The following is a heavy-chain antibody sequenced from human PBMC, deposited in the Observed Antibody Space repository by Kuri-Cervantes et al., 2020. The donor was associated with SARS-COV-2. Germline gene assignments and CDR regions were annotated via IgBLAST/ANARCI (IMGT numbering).Heavy chain of an antibody. CDR1: GGTFSSYA. CDR3: AREGIVAIKGGYYYYYGMDV. Sequence: SVKVSCKASGGTFSSYAISWVRQAPGQGLEWMGGIIPVLQIIKYAQKFQGRVTITADTSASTVYMELSSLRSEDTAVYYCAREGIVAIKGGYYYYYGMDVWGQGTTVTVSS. D-gene: IGHD5-12*01. J-gene: IGHJ6*02. V-gene: IGHV1-69*10. CDR2: IIPVLQII.